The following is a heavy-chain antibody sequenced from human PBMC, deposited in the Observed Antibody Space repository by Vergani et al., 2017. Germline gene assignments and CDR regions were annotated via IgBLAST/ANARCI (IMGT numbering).Heavy chain of an antibody. Sequence: QVQLQESGPGLVKPSQTLSLTCTVSGGSISSYYWSWIRQPPGKGLEWIGYIYYSGSTNYNPSLKNRVTISVDTSKNQFSLKLSSVTAADTAVYYCARAGYSSGWYSNHDAFDIWGQGTMVTVSS. CDR1: GGSISSYY. V-gene: IGHV4-59*08. CDR2: IYYSGST. D-gene: IGHD6-19*01. J-gene: IGHJ3*02. CDR3: ARAGYSSGWYSNHDAFDI.